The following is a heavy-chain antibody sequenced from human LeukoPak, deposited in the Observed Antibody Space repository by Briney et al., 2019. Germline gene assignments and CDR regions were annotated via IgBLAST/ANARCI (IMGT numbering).Heavy chain of an antibody. Sequence: ASVKVSCKAPGYTFTSYYMHWVRQAPGQGLEWMAWMNPKSGNTGYTQNFQGRVTITSDTSINTAYMELGSLRSEDTAIYYCARIQYTSYLYMDVWGKGTTVTVSS. CDR1: GYTFTSYY. CDR3: ARIQYTSYLYMDV. V-gene: IGHV1-8*03. CDR2: MNPKSGNT. D-gene: IGHD4-11*01. J-gene: IGHJ6*03.